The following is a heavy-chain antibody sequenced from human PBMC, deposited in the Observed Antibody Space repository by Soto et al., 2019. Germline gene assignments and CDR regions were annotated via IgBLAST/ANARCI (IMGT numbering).Heavy chain of an antibody. D-gene: IGHD3-22*01. J-gene: IGHJ4*02. CDR1: GFTFSTYA. CDR3: AKDVYYYDRSGSLTF. V-gene: IGHV3-23*01. CDR2: ITPSGGTT. Sequence: GGSLRLSCAASGFTFSTYAMSWVRQAPGKGLEWVSTITPSGGTTYYADSVKGRFTISRDNSKNTLYLQMSSLGADDTAVYFCAKDVYYYDRSGSLTFWGQGTLVTVSS.